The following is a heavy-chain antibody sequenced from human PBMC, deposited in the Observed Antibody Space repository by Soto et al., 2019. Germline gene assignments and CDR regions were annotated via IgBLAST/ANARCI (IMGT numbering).Heavy chain of an antibody. CDR1: GGSFSGYY. Sequence: QVQLQQWGAGLLKPSETLSLTCAVYGGSFSGYYWSWIRQPPGKGLEWIGEINHSGSTNYNPSLKSRVNISVDTSKNQCSLKLSSVTAADTAVYYCARGETWGALDIWGQGTMVTVSS. D-gene: IGHD7-27*01. CDR3: ARGETWGALDI. J-gene: IGHJ3*02. CDR2: INHSGST. V-gene: IGHV4-34*01.